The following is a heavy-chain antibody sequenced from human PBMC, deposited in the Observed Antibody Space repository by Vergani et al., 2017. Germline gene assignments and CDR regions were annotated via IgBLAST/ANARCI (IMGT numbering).Heavy chain of an antibody. CDR2: IYYSGST. J-gene: IGHJ2*01. D-gene: IGHD2-2*01. CDR3: ARVVGSCSSTSCPLWYFDL. V-gene: IGHV4-39*07. Sequence: QLQLQESGPGLVKPSETLSLTCTVSGGSISSSSYYWGWIRQPPGKGLEWIGSIYYSGSTYYNPSLKSRVTMSVDTSKNQFSLKLSSVTAADTAVYYCARVVGSCSSTSCPLWYFDLWGRGTLVTVSS. CDR1: GGSISSSSYY.